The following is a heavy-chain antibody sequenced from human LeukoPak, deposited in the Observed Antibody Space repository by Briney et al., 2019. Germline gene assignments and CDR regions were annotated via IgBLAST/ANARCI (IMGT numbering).Heavy chain of an antibody. V-gene: IGHV5-10-1*01. Sequence: GESLKISCKGSGYSFTSYWISWVRQMPGKGLEWMGRIDPSDSYTNYSPSFQGHVTISADKSIITAYLQWSSLKASDTAMYYCASHSRPVGVVTPIHYYYGMDVWGQGTTVTVSS. J-gene: IGHJ6*02. D-gene: IGHD4-23*01. CDR3: ASHSRPVGVVTPIHYYYGMDV. CDR2: IDPSDSYT. CDR1: GYSFTSYW.